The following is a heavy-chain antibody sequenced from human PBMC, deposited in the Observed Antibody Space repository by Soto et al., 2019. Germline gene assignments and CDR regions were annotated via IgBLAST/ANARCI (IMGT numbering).Heavy chain of an antibody. V-gene: IGHV4-61*08. CDR3: ARTRMIESWIDY. Sequence: SETLSLTCTVSGGSISSGGYYWSWIRQPPGKGLEWIGYVYYSGSTLYNPSLESRVTLSIDMSKKQVSLKLNSVIAADTAVYYCARTRMIESWIDYWGHGTLVTVSS. D-gene: IGHD2-21*01. CDR1: GGSISSGGYY. J-gene: IGHJ4*01. CDR2: VYYSGST.